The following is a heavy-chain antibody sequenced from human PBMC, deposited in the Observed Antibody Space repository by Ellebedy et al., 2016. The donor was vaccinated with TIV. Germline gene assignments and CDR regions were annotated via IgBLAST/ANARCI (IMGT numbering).Heavy chain of an antibody. CDR2: IYTTGTT. CDR3: ATSRDGYRIDS. V-gene: IGHV4-4*07. CDR1: GGSIRHYY. Sequence: SETLSLXXTVSGGSIRHYYWSWIRQSPGKGLEWIGRIYTTGTTHYSPSLKSRVTMSVDTSKNQFSLRLNSVTAADTAVYYCATSRDGYRIDSWGQGTLVTVSS. D-gene: IGHD5-24*01. J-gene: IGHJ4*02.